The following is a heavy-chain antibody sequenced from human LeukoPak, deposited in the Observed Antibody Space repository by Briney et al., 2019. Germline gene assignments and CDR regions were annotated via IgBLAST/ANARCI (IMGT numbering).Heavy chain of an antibody. Sequence: SETLSLTCTVSGGSISSGSYYWSWLRQPAGKGLEWFGRIYTSGSTNYNPSLKSRVTISVDTSKNQFSLKLSAVTAADTAVYYCARAHYGDYDYWGQGTLVTVSS. D-gene: IGHD4-17*01. CDR1: GGSISSGSYY. J-gene: IGHJ4*02. CDR3: ARAHYGDYDY. CDR2: IYTSGST. V-gene: IGHV4-61*02.